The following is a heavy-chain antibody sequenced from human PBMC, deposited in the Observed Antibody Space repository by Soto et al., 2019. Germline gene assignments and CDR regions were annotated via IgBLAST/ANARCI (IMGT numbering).Heavy chain of an antibody. D-gene: IGHD6-13*01. CDR2: INPSGGST. Sequence: QVQLVQSGAEVKKPGASVKVSCKASGYTFTSYYMHWVRQAPGQGLEWMGIINPSGGSTSYAQKCRGRVTMTRDTSTSTVYRERSSLRSEDTAVYYCARQWPSSWGFDPWGQGTLVTVSS. CDR1: GYTFTSYY. J-gene: IGHJ5*02. V-gene: IGHV1-46*03. CDR3: ARQWPSSWGFDP.